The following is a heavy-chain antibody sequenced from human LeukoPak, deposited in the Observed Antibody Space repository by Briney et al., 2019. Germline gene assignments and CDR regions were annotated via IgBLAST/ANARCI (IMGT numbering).Heavy chain of an antibody. V-gene: IGHV3-74*01. CDR2: INSDGSST. CDR1: GFTFSTYW. Sequence: GGSLRLSCAASGFTFSTYWMHWVRQGPGKGLVWVSRINSDGSSTRYADSVKGRFTISRDNAKNTLYLQMNSLRAEDTAVYYCAKSPGGRHHNWGQGTLVTVSS. J-gene: IGHJ4*02. D-gene: IGHD3-16*01. CDR3: AKSPGGRHHN.